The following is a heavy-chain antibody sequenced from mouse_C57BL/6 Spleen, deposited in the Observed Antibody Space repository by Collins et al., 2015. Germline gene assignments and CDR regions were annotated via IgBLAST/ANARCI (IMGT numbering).Heavy chain of an antibody. D-gene: IGHD1-1*01. Sequence: WKASGYTFTSYWMHWVKQRPGQGLEWIGEINPSNGRTNYNEKFKSKATLTVDKSSSTAYMQLSSLTSEDSAVYYCARRDYYYGSGGYWGQGTTLTVSS. V-gene: IGHV1S81*02. CDR1: GYTFTSYW. CDR2: INPSNGRT. J-gene: IGHJ2*01. CDR3: ARRDYYYGSGGY.